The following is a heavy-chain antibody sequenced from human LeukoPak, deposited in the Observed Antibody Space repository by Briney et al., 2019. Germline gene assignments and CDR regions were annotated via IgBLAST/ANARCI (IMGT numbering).Heavy chain of an antibody. J-gene: IGHJ6*04. V-gene: IGHV3-7*03. CDR3: ARGGGLDV. Sequence: PGGSLRLSCAASGFTFSSYWMNWARQAPGEGLEWVASINHNGNVNYYVDSVKGRFTISRDNAKNSLYLQMSNLRAEDTAVYFCARGGGLDVWGKGATVTVSS. CDR1: GFTFSSYW. D-gene: IGHD3-16*01. CDR2: INHNGNVN.